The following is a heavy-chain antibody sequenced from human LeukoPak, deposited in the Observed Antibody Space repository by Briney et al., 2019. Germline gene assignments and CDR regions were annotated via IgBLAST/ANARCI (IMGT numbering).Heavy chain of an antibody. CDR3: ARDGDKAMVNPFYDYYYYGMDV. CDR2: INPSGGST. J-gene: IGHJ6*02. D-gene: IGHD5-18*01. CDR1: GYTFTSYY. Sequence: ASVKVSCKASGYTFTSYYMHWVRQAPGQGLEWMGIINPSGGSTSYAQKFQGRVTMTRDTSTSTVYMELSSLRSEDTAVYYWARDGDKAMVNPFYDYYYYGMDVWGQGTTVTVSS. V-gene: IGHV1-46*01.